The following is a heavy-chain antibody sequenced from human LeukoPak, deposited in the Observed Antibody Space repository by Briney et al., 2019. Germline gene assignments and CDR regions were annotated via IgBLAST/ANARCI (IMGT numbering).Heavy chain of an antibody. Sequence: SGTLSLTCAVSGGSISSSNWWSWVRQPPGKGLEWIGEIYHSGSTNYNPSLKSRVTISVDKSKNQFSLKLSSVTAADTAVYYCVGDGNNFAYFDSGGKGTLVTVSS. CDR1: GGSISSSNW. V-gene: IGHV4-4*02. CDR2: IYHSGST. CDR3: VGDGNNFAYFDS. D-gene: IGHD5-24*01. J-gene: IGHJ4*02.